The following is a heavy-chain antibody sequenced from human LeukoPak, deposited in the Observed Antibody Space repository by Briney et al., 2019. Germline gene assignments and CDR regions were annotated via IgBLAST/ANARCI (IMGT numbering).Heavy chain of an antibody. J-gene: IGHJ3*02. V-gene: IGHV3-30*18. CDR2: ISHEGSAK. D-gene: IGHD3-3*01. CDR1: GFSFGSYG. CDR3: AKVSYYDFWSGYSGAFDI. Sequence: GGSLRLSCAASGFSFGSYGIHWVRQAPGKGLEWVAVISHEGSAKYHADSVKGRFTISRDNSKNTLYLQMNSLRAEDTAVYYCAKVSYYDFWSGYSGAFDIWGQGTMVTVSS.